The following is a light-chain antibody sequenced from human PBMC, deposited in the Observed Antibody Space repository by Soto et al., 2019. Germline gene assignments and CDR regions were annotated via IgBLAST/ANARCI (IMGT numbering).Light chain of an antibody. CDR3: QRYDSLPPT. CDR1: HDINKY. V-gene: IGKV1-33*01. J-gene: IGKJ5*01. Sequence: DIQMTQSPSSLSASVGDRVTITCQASHDINKYLNWYQEKPGKAPKLLIYDASNLQTGVPSRFSGSGSGTHFTFTISSLQPEDIATYYCQRYDSLPPTFGQGTRLDSK. CDR2: DAS.